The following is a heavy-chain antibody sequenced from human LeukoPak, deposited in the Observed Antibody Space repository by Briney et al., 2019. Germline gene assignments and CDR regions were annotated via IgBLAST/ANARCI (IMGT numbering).Heavy chain of an antibody. CDR2: MNPNSGNT. D-gene: IGHD1-26*01. Sequence: ASMKVSCKASGYTFTSYDIHWVRQATGQGLEWMGWMNPNSGNTGYAQKFQGRVTMTRNTSISTAYMELSSLRSEDTAVYYCARGWRSIVGATYAFDIWGQGTMVTVSS. J-gene: IGHJ3*02. CDR3: ARGWRSIVGATYAFDI. V-gene: IGHV1-8*01. CDR1: GYTFTSYD.